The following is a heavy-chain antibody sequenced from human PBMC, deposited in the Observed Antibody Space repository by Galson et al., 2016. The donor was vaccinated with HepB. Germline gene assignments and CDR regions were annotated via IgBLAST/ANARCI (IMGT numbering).Heavy chain of an antibody. CDR2: LSSSDDS. Sequence: LRLSCAASGITFSSYAMSWVRQAPGKGLEWVSTLSSSDDSYYADSVKGRFTISRDNSKNTLYLQMNSLRAEDTAVYHCAKGGVGGCSSSSCSIVFDIWGQGTLVTVSS. J-gene: IGHJ4*02. CDR3: AKGGVGGCSSSSCSIVFDI. D-gene: IGHD2-2*01. CDR1: GITFSSYA. V-gene: IGHV3-23*01.